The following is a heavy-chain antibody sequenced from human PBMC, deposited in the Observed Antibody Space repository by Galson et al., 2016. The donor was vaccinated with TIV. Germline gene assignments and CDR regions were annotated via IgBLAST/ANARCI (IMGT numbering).Heavy chain of an antibody. J-gene: IGHJ3*01. V-gene: IGHV1-2*02. Sequence: SVKVSCKASGYSFTGYFMHWVRHAPGQGLEWMGWINPKTGATTYAQEFQGRITMTRDTSASTVYMDLNRLQSDDTAVYYCARSDSYYKYALDVWGQGTTVTVSS. CDR1: GYSFTGYF. D-gene: IGHD3-10*01. CDR2: INPKTGAT. CDR3: ARSDSYYKYALDV.